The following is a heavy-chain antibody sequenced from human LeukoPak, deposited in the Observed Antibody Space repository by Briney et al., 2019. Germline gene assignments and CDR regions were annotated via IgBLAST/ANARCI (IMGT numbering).Heavy chain of an antibody. Sequence: GGPLRLSCVASGVTFGNYWMSWVRQAPGKGLEWVANIKQDGSEKYYVDSVKGRFTISRDNAKNSLYLQMNSLRAEDTAVYYCASRSSVAGTGPGWGQGTLVTVSS. CDR3: ASRSSVAGTGPG. D-gene: IGHD6-13*01. CDR1: GVTFGNYW. CDR2: IKQDGSEK. V-gene: IGHV3-7*01. J-gene: IGHJ4*02.